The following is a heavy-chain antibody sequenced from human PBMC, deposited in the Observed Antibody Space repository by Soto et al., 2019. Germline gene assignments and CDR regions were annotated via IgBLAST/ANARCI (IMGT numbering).Heavy chain of an antibody. J-gene: IGHJ4*02. CDR3: ASGGLYCTNGVCYINY. CDR1: GFTFSSYG. CDR2: ISYDGSNK. Sequence: GGSLRLSCAASGFTFSSYGMHWVRQAPGKGLEWVAVISYDGSNKYYADSVKGRFTISRDNSKNTLYLQMNRLRAEDTAVYYCASGGLYCTNGVCYINYWGQGTLVTVSS. D-gene: IGHD2-8*01. V-gene: IGHV3-30*03.